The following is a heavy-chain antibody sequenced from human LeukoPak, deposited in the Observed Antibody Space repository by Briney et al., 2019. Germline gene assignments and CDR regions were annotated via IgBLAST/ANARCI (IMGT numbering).Heavy chain of an antibody. CDR2: IRSKANSYAT. CDR3: TRLPRNYYCYMDV. CDR1: GFTFSGSA. J-gene: IGHJ6*03. Sequence: GGSLRLSCAASGFTFSGSAMHWVRQAAGKGLEWVGRIRSKANSYATAYAASVKGRFTISRDDSKNTAYLQMNSLKTEDTVVYYCTRLPRNYYCYMDVWGKGTTVTVSS. V-gene: IGHV3-73*01.